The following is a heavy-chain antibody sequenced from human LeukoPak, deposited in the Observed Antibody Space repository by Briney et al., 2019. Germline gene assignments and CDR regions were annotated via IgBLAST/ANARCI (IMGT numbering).Heavy chain of an antibody. D-gene: IGHD1-1*01. CDR1: GFTFSDYY. J-gene: IGHJ4*02. CDR2: ISNSGSTI. CDR3: AKVYVWNEYYFDY. V-gene: IGHV3-11*01. Sequence: GGSLRLSCAASGFTFSDYYMSWIRQAPGKGLEWVSYISNSGSTIYYADSVKGRFTISRDNAKNSLYLQMNSLRAEDTAVYYCAKVYVWNEYYFDYWGQGTLVTVSS.